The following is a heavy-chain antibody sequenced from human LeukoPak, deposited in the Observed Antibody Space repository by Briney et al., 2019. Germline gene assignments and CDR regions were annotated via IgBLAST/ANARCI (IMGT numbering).Heavy chain of an antibody. J-gene: IGHJ4*02. V-gene: IGHV3-21*01. Sequence: TGGSLRLSRAASGFTFSTYSMNWVRQAPGKGLEWVSYISGSGSYIYYADSVKGRFTISRDNGKSSLYLQMNSLRAEDTAVYYCAMATDSYQFDYWGQGTLVTVSS. CDR2: ISGSGSYI. CDR1: GFTFSTYS. CDR3: AMATDSYQFDY. D-gene: IGHD5-24*01.